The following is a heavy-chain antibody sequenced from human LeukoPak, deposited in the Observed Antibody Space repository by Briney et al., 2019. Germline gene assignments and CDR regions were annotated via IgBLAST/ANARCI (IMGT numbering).Heavy chain of an antibody. D-gene: IGHD2-15*01. CDR3: ARLIKWSSDY. V-gene: IGHV3-53*04. Sequence: PGGSLRLSYAASGFTVSSNYMSWVRQAPGKGLEWVSVIYSGDTTYYADSVKGRFTISRHNSRNTLYLQMNSLRTEDTAMYYCARLIKWSSDYWGQGTLVTVSS. J-gene: IGHJ4*02. CDR1: GFTVSSNY. CDR2: IYSGDTT.